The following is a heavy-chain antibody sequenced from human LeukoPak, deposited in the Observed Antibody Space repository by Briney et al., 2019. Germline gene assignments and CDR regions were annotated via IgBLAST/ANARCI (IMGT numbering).Heavy chain of an antibody. Sequence: PGESLRLSCAASGFTFTSYAMSWVRQAPGKGLEWVSGISAGGENTDYADSVKGRFTISRDNSKNTLYLQVNSLRAEDTAAHYCAKSEGSSSARRFDYWGQGTLATVSS. CDR1: GFTFTSYA. J-gene: IGHJ4*02. V-gene: IGHV3-23*01. CDR2: ISAGGENT. D-gene: IGHD6-19*01. CDR3: AKSEGSSSARRFDY.